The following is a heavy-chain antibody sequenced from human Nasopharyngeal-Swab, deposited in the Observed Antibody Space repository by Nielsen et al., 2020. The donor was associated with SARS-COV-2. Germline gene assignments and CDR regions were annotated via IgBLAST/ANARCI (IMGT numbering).Heavy chain of an antibody. Sequence: GESLKISCKGSGYSFTSYWIGWVRQMPGKGLEWMGIIYPGDSDTRYSPSFQGQVTFSADKSISTAYLQWSSLKASDTAIYYCARRTFSSSWEKFDYWGQGTLVTVSS. D-gene: IGHD6-13*01. CDR3: ARRTFSSSWEKFDY. V-gene: IGHV5-51*01. CDR2: IYPGDSDT. J-gene: IGHJ4*02. CDR1: GYSFTSYW.